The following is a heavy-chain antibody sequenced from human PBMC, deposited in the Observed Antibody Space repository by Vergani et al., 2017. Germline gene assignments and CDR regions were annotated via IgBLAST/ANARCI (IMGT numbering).Heavy chain of an antibody. Sequence: EVQLLESGGGLVQPGGSRRLSCAGAGFTFVTYTMAYVRQAPGKGLEWVATISSGGGDIFYADSVKGRFTISRDNSKNTLFLQMNSLKDEDTAVYYCTTAXGLYYLHGEYFQYWGRGTLVSVSS. CDR2: ISSGGGDI. V-gene: IGHV3-23*01. CDR3: TTAXGLYYLHGEYFQY. J-gene: IGHJ1*01. D-gene: IGHD3-10*01. CDR1: GFTFVTYT.